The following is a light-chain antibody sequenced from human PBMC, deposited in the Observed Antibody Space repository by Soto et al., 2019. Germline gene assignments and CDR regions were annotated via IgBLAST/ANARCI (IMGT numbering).Light chain of an antibody. Sequence: DIQLTQSPSTMPASVGGRVTITCRARHGISSYLDRYQQKPGIAPKLLIYAASSLESSVPSRFSGSGSGTEFTLTISSLQSEDFAAYYCQRCNSSPLTFGGGTKVDIK. CDR2: AAS. J-gene: IGKJ4*01. CDR1: HGISSY. CDR3: QRCNSSPLT. V-gene: IGKV1-39*01.